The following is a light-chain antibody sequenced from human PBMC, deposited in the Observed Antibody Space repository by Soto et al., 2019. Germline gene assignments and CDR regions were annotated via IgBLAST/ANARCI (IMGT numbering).Light chain of an antibody. CDR2: DAT. CDR3: QQRYKRPLT. Sequence: EIVLTQSPATLSLSPGERATLSCRASQSVSNNLAWYQQKPGQAPRLLIYDATNRATGIPGRFSGSGSGTDFTLTISSLEPEDFVVYYCQQRYKRPLTFGGGTKVEIK. V-gene: IGKV3-11*01. J-gene: IGKJ4*01. CDR1: QSVSNN.